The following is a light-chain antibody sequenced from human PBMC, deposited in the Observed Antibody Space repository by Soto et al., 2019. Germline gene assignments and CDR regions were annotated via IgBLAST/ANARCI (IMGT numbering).Light chain of an antibody. CDR3: QQYNNWPPIT. CDR1: QSVSTK. CDR2: GAS. Sequence: EILMTQPRSTLYVSPGETDTIYCSASQSVSTKLAWYQQKPGQAPRLLINGASTRATGVPARFSGSGSGTEFTLTISSLQSEDFAVYYCQQYNNWPPITFGQGTGLEIK. J-gene: IGKJ5*01. V-gene: IGKV3-15*01.